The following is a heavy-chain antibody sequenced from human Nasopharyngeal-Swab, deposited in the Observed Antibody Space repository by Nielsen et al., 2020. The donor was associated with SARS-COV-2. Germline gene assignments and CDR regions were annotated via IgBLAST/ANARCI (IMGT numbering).Heavy chain of an antibody. CDR3: ATDGGAYSSYNYYYYNLGV. J-gene: IGHJ6*02. CDR2: ISGDARTI. CDR1: GLVFSSFE. D-gene: IGHD2-21*01. V-gene: IGHV3-48*03. Sequence: GESLKISCAASGLVFSSFEMNWVRQAPGKGLEWIAYISGDARTIYHADSVKGRFTVSRDNTKNSLHLQMNSLRVEDTAVYYCATDGGAYSSYNYYYYNLGVWGQGTTVSVSS.